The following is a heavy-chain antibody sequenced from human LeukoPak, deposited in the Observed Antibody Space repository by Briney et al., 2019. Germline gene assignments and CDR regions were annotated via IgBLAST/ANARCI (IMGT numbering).Heavy chain of an antibody. J-gene: IGHJ4*02. CDR3: ARERGYSYGLDY. CDR2: MNPNSGNT. CDR1: GYTFTSYD. Sequence: ASVKVSCKASGYTFTSYDINWVRQATGQGLEWMGWMNPNSGNTGYAQKFQGRVTITRNTSISTAYMELTSLRSEHTAVYYCARERGYSYGLDYWGQGTLVTVSS. D-gene: IGHD5-18*01. V-gene: IGHV1-8*03.